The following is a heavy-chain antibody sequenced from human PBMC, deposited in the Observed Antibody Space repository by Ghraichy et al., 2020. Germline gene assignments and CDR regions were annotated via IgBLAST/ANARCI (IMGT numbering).Heavy chain of an antibody. Sequence: SETLSLTCTVSGYSISSGYYWGWIRQPPEKGLEWIGSIYHSGSTYYNPSLKSRVTISVDTSKNQFSLKLSSVTAADTAVYYCARARYPSSSCYFDYWGQGTLVTVSS. CDR1: GYSISSGYY. D-gene: IGHD6-13*01. CDR2: IYHSGST. CDR3: ARARYPSSSCYFDY. V-gene: IGHV4-38-2*02. J-gene: IGHJ4*02.